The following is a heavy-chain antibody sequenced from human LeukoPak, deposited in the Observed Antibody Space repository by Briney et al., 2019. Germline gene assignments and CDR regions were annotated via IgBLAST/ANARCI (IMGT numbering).Heavy chain of an antibody. Sequence: GESLKISCKGSGYSFTSYWIGWVRQMPGKGLAWMGIIYPGDSDTRYSPSFQGQVTISADKSISTAYLQWSSLKASDTAMYYCARLLRREWDYYYYYGMDVWGQGTTVTVSS. CDR1: GYSFTSYW. CDR3: ARLLRREWDYYYYYGMDV. J-gene: IGHJ6*02. V-gene: IGHV5-51*01. CDR2: IYPGDSDT. D-gene: IGHD1-26*01.